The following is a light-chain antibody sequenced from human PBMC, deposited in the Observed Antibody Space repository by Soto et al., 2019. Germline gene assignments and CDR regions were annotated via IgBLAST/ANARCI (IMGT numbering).Light chain of an antibody. CDR2: EVS. CDR1: QSLIHSDGNTY. J-gene: IGKJ1*01. Sequence: DVVMTQSPLSLPVTLGQPASISCRSSQSLIHSDGNTYLSWFQQRPGQSPRRLIYEVSDRDSGGPDRFTGSGSGTEFTLKISRVEAEDVGVYYCMQGTHWPWTFGQGTEVEIK. CDR3: MQGTHWPWT. V-gene: IGKV2-30*02.